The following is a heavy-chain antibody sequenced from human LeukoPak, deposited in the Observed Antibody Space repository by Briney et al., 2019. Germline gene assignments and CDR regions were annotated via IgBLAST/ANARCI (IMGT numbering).Heavy chain of an antibody. Sequence: SETLSLTCTVSGGSISNGDYYWSWIRQPPGKGLEWIGYIYYSGSTNYNPSLESRVTISVDTSKNQFSLKLSSVTAADTAVYYCARQHSIGYYYFDYWGQGTLVTVSS. J-gene: IGHJ4*02. D-gene: IGHD3-22*01. V-gene: IGHV4-61*08. CDR3: ARQHSIGYYYFDY. CDR2: IYYSGST. CDR1: GGSISNGDYY.